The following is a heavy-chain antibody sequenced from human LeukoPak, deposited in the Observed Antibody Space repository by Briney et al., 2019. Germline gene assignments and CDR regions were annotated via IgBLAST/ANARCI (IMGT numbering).Heavy chain of an antibody. Sequence: GGSLRLTCAASGFTFSNYAMAWVRQAPGQGLEWVSVITGNRDTIYYSDPVKGRFNVSRDNSKDILYMQMNRLGVEDTAVYYCARYDISTYERRAFDYWGQGTLVAVSS. J-gene: IGHJ4*02. CDR3: ARYDISTYERRAFDY. V-gene: IGHV3-23*01. D-gene: IGHD3-9*01. CDR1: GFTFSNYA. CDR2: ITGNRDTI.